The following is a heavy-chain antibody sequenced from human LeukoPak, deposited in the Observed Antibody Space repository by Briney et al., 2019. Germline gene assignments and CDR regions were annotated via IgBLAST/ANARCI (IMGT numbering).Heavy chain of an antibody. CDR1: GFTFSSYA. CDR3: VRDDYSDWPPLFDY. J-gene: IGHJ4*02. D-gene: IGHD4-11*01. CDR2: ISGSDGTT. V-gene: IGHV3-23*01. Sequence: GGSLRLSCAASGFTFSSYAMSWVRQAPGKGLEWVSAISGSDGTTHYADSVKGRFTISRDNSRNTVYLQMNSLRAEDTAQYYCVRDDYSDWPPLFDYWGQGTLVTVSS.